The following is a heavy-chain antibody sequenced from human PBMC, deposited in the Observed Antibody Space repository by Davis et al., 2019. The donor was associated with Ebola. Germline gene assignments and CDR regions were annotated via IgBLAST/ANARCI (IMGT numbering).Heavy chain of an antibody. D-gene: IGHD3-10*01. V-gene: IGHV4-59*08. Sequence: MPSETLSLTCTVSGGSISSYYWSWIRQPPGKGLEWIGYIYYSGSTNYNPSLKSRVTISVDTSKNQFSLKLSSVTAADTAVYYCARCGFGELFYYYGMDVWGQGTTVTVSS. CDR1: GGSISSYY. J-gene: IGHJ6*02. CDR2: IYYSGST. CDR3: ARCGFGELFYYYGMDV.